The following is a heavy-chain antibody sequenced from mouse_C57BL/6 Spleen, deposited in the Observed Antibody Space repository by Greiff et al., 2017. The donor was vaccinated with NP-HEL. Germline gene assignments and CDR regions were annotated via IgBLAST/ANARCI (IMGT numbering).Heavy chain of an antibody. CDR1: GYTFTSYW. CDR3: ARKTTALDY. J-gene: IGHJ2*01. V-gene: IGHV1-59*01. Sequence: VQLQQPGAELVRPGTSVKLSCKASGYTFTSYWMHWVKQRPGQGLEWIGVIDPSDSYTNYNQKFKGKATLTVDTSSSTAYMQLSSLTSEDSAVYYCARKTTALDYWGQGTTLTVSS. CDR2: IDPSDSYT. D-gene: IGHD1-2*01.